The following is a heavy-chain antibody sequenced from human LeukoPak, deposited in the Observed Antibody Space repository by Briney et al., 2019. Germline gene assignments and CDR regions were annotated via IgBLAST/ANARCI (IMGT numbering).Heavy chain of an antibody. CDR2: ISDDESNR. V-gene: IGHV3-30*18. CDR3: AKDADTATIIYWYFDL. Sequence: GGSLRLSCTASGFTLSSFGMHWVRQAPGKGLEWEAVISDDESNRYYADSVKGRFTISRDNSKNTLYLQMNSLRAEDTAVYYCAKDADTATIIYWYFDLWGRGTLVTVSS. D-gene: IGHD5-18*01. CDR1: GFTLSSFG. J-gene: IGHJ2*01.